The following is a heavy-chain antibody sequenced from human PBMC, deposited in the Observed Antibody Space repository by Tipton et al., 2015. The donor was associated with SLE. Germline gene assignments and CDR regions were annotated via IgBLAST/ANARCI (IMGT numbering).Heavy chain of an antibody. CDR2: IHYSGNT. V-gene: IGHV4-38-2*01. CDR1: GYSITSGYY. CDR3: ARPTIPYSIVINSFEI. D-gene: IGHD3-16*02. Sequence: TLSLTCEVSGYSITSGYYYGWIRRPPGKGLEWIGSIHYSGNTYYNPSLKSRLTLSVDTSKNQFSLKVTSVTAADTAMYYCARPTIPYSIVINSFEIWSRGTLVTVSS. J-gene: IGHJ3*02.